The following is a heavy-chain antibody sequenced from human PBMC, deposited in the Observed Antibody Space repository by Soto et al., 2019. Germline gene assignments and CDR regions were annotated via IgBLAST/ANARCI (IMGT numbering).Heavy chain of an antibody. CDR1: GYTFTSYG. CDR2: ISAYNGNT. V-gene: IGHV1-18*01. D-gene: IGHD3-9*01. J-gene: IGHJ3*02. Sequence: GSVKVSCKASGYTFTSYGISWVRQAPGQGLEWMGWISAYNGNTNYAQKLQGRVTMTTDTSTSTAYMELRSLRSDDTAVYYCARDSTGLRYFDWFRWDYAFDSCG. CDR3: ARDSTGLRYFDWFRWDYAFDS.